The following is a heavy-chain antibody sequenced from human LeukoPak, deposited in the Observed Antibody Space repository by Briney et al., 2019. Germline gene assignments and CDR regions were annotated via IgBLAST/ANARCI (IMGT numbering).Heavy chain of an antibody. V-gene: IGHV3-30*02. J-gene: IGHJ3*02. Sequence: GGSLRLSCAASEFTFSNYGMHWVRQAPGWGLEWVAFIRYDGSIEYFADSVKGRFTISRDNSKNTLYLHMNSLRAEDTAVYYCAKDQKAYNYWSDPFDIWGQGTMVTVSS. CDR2: IRYDGSIE. CDR3: AKDQKAYNYWSDPFDI. CDR1: EFTFSNYG. D-gene: IGHD1-1*01.